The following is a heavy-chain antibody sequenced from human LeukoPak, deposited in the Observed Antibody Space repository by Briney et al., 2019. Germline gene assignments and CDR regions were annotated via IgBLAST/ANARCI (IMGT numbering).Heavy chain of an antibody. CDR2: TYYRSKWYN. CDR3: ARGRYSGYDRGFDYFDY. CDR1: GDSVSSNSAA. J-gene: IGHJ4*02. Sequence: SQTLSLTCAVSGDSVSSNSAAWNWIRQSPSRGLEWLGRTYYRSKWYNDYAVSVKSRITINPDPYQNQFSLPLNSVTPEDTAVYYCARGRYSGYDRGFDYFDYWGQGTLVTVSS. V-gene: IGHV6-1*01. D-gene: IGHD5-12*01.